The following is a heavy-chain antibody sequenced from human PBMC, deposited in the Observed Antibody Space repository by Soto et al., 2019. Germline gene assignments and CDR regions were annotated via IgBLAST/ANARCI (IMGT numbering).Heavy chain of an antibody. J-gene: IGHJ6*02. D-gene: IGHD6-19*01. CDR1: GFTFSNAW. CDR2: IKSKTDGGTT. Sequence: PGGSLRLSCAASGFTFSNAWMSWVRQAPGKGLEWVGRIKSKTDGGTTDYAAPVKGRFTISRDDSKNTLYLQMNSLKTEDTAVYYCTSQGGYSSGWYYYDMDVWGQGTTVTVSS. V-gene: IGHV3-15*01. CDR3: TSQGGYSSGWYYYDMDV.